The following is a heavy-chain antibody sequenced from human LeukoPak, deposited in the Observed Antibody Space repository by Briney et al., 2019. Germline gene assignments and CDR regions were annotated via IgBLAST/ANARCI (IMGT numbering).Heavy chain of an antibody. D-gene: IGHD1-26*01. Sequence: PSETLSLTCTVSGGSISSDYWNWIRQPPGKGLGWIGYIYYSGSTNYNVSLKSRVTISVDTSKKQFSLRLSSVTAADTAVYYCARGTMGATHFDYWGQGTLVTVSS. CDR1: GGSISSDY. V-gene: IGHV4-59*01. CDR3: ARGTMGATHFDY. J-gene: IGHJ4*02. CDR2: IYYSGST.